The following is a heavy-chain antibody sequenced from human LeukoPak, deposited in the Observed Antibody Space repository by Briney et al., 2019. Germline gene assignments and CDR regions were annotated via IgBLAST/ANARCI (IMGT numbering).Heavy chain of an antibody. V-gene: IGHV3-23*01. CDR3: ALRGYIYEYYFDY. Sequence: PGGSLRLSCAASGFTFSSYAMSWVRQAPGKGLEWVSTISGSGGSTYYADSVKGRFTISRDNSKNTLYLQMNSLRAEDTAVYYCALRGYIYEYYFDYWGQGTLVTVSS. CDR1: GFTFSSYA. D-gene: IGHD5-18*01. J-gene: IGHJ4*02. CDR2: ISGSGGST.